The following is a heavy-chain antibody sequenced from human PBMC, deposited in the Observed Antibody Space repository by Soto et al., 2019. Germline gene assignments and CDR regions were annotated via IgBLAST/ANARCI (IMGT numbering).Heavy chain of an antibody. Sequence: SETLSLTCTVSGGSISSSSYYWGWIRQPPGKGPKWIGSIYYSGSTYYNPSLKSRVTISVDTSKNQFSLKLSSVTAADTAVYYCASHIVVVVAATPGWFDPWGQGTLVTVSS. CDR3: ASHIVVVVAATPGWFDP. J-gene: IGHJ5*02. V-gene: IGHV4-39*01. CDR2: IYYSGST. CDR1: GGSISSSSYY. D-gene: IGHD2-15*01.